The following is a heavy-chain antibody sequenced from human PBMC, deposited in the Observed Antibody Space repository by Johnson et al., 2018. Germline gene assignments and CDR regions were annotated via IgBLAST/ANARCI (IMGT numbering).Heavy chain of an antibody. D-gene: IGHD6-13*01. J-gene: IGHJ1*01. V-gene: IGHV3-11*01. CDR2: ISSSGSTI. CDR1: GFTFSDYY. Sequence: QVQLVQSGGGVVQPGESXRLSCAASGFTFSDYYMTWIRQAPGRGLEWVSYISSSGSTIYYADSVKGRFTISRDNAKNSLFLQRNSLRAEDTAVYYCARKGAGYTSSWYYFQHWGQGTLVTVSS. CDR3: ARKGAGYTSSWYYFQH.